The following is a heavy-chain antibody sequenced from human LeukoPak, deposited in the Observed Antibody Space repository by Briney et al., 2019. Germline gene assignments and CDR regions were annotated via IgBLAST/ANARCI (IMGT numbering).Heavy chain of an antibody. J-gene: IGHJ4*02. CDR2: ISSNNFTV. CDR3: ARDLGQDY. CDR1: GFTFSTYS. Sequence: GGSLILSCAASGFTFSTYSMNWVRQAPGKGLEWVSYISSNNFTVYYADSVKGRFTTSRHNAKNSLYLQMNSLRAEDTAVYYCARDLGQDYWGQGTLVTVSS. V-gene: IGHV3-48*01.